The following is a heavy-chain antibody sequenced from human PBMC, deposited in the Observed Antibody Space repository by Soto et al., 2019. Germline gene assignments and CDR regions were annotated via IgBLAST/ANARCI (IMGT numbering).Heavy chain of an antibody. Sequence: ASVKVSCKASGYTFTSYGISWVRQAPGQGLEWMGWVSAYNGNTNYAQKLQGRVTMTTDTSTSTAYMELRSLRSDDTAVYYCARDRGGVPYYYYYGMDVWGQGTTVTVSS. V-gene: IGHV1-18*04. CDR2: VSAYNGNT. CDR1: GYTFTSYG. D-gene: IGHD3-10*01. CDR3: ARDRGGVPYYYYYGMDV. J-gene: IGHJ6*02.